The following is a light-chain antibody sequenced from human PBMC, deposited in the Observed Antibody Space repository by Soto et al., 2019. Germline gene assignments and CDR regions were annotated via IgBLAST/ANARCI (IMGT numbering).Light chain of an antibody. CDR1: QRISSW. CDR2: DAS. J-gene: IGKJ1*01. Sequence: DIQMTQSPSTLSASVGDRVTITCRASQRISSWLACYQQKPGKAPKLLIYDASSLESGVPSRFSGSGSGTEFTLTISSLQPDDFATYYCKQYNSYSPWTFGQGAKVEIK. CDR3: KQYNSYSPWT. V-gene: IGKV1-5*01.